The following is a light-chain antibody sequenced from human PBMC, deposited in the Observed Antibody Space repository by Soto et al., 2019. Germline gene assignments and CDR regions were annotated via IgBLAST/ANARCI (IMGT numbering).Light chain of an antibody. CDR1: SSNIGNNP. V-gene: IGLV1-44*01. Sequence: QSVLTQPPSASGTPGQRVTISCSGSSSNIGNNPVNWYRQFPGTAPKVLIYNNNQRPSGVPDRFSGSKSGTSASLAITGLRSDDEADYYCATWDDDLYTPIIGGGTKVTVL. CDR2: NNN. CDR3: ATWDDDLYTPI. J-gene: IGLJ2*01.